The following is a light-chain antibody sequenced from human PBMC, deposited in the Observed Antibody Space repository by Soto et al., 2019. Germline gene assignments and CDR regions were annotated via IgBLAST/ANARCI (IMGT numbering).Light chain of an antibody. Sequence: EIVLTQSPATLSLSPGDRATLSCRASQSVSNNLAWYQQKPGQAPRLLIYHVSNRATGIPARFSGTGSETDFTLAISSREPEDRAVYYWQQRDGWSRTFGQGTKRESK. CDR1: QSVSNN. J-gene: IGKJ2*01. CDR3: QQRDGWSRT. V-gene: IGKV3-11*01. CDR2: HVS.